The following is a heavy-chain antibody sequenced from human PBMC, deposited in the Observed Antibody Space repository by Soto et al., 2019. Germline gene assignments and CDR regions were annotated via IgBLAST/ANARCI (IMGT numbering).Heavy chain of an antibody. CDR3: ARRPEQLYIEAQNYYGMDV. J-gene: IGHJ6*02. D-gene: IGHD6-6*01. CDR2: INHSGST. CDR1: GGSVSGYD. V-gene: IGHV4-34*01. Sequence: XATLSLTCAVYGGSVSGYDWSGIRQPPGKGLEWIGEINHSGSTNYNPSLKSRVTISVDTSKNQFSLKLSSVTAADTAVYYCARRPEQLYIEAQNYYGMDVCGQRTTVTVSS.